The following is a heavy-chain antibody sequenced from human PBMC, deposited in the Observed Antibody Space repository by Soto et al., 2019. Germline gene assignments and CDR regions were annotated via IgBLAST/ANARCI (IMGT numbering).Heavy chain of an antibody. Sequence: GGSLRLSCAASGFTFSNYNMNWVRQAPGKGLEWVSSISSSSTFRNYADSVKGRFTISRDNDKNSVYLHMSSLGAEDTAVYYCARDDAGYCSGGSCYRDYYGMDVWGQGTTVTVS. CDR1: GFTFSNYN. CDR2: ISSSSTFR. J-gene: IGHJ6*02. CDR3: ARDDAGYCSGGSCYRDYYGMDV. V-gene: IGHV3-21*04. D-gene: IGHD2-15*01.